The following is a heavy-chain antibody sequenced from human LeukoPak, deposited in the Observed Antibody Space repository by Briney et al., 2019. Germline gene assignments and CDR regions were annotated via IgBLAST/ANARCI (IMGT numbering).Heavy chain of an antibody. CDR1: GFTFDDYA. CDR3: ARDAWRRAFNYGMDV. CDR2: ISWNSGNI. D-gene: IGHD5-12*01. Sequence: GRSLRLSCAASGFTFDDYAMHWVRQAPGKGLEWVAGISWNSGNIGYADSVKGRFTISRDNAENSLHLEMNSLRHEDTAAYFCARDAWRRAFNYGMDVWGQGTTVAVSS. J-gene: IGHJ6*02. V-gene: IGHV3-9*01.